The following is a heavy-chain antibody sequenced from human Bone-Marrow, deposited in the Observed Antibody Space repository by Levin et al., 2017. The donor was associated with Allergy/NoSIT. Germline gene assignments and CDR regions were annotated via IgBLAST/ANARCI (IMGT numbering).Heavy chain of an antibody. Sequence: PGGSLRLSCKTSGYTFTNYWIGWVRQMPGKGLEWMGIVYPGDSDTRYNPSFQDHVTISVDKSTSTPYLQWDSLKASDTAMYFCAGEGTDLWRSDWFGFWGQGTLVTVSS. CDR3: AGEGTDLWRSDWFGF. V-gene: IGHV5-51*01. CDR1: GYTFTNYW. CDR2: VYPGDSDT. D-gene: IGHD3-3*01. J-gene: IGHJ5*01.